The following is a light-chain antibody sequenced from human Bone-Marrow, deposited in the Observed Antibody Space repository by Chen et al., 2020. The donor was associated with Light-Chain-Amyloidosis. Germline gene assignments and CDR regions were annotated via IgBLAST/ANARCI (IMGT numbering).Light chain of an antibody. Sequence: SSVLTQPSSVSAAPGQTATIAWGGNNIGSTSVHWYQQTPGQAPLLVVYDDSDRPSGIPERLSGSNSGNTATLTSIRVEAGDEADYYCQVWVRSSDRPVFVGATKLTVL. CDR2: DDS. J-gene: IGLJ3*02. V-gene: IGLV3-21*02. CDR3: QVWVRSSDRPV. CDR1: NIGSTS.